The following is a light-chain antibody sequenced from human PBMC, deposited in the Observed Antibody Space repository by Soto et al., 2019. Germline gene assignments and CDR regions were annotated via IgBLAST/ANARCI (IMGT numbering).Light chain of an antibody. V-gene: IGLV2-14*01. CDR1: SSDVGGYDY. CDR3: SSYSTTSTLV. CDR2: EVN. J-gene: IGLJ1*01. Sequence: QSVLTQPASVSGSPGQSVTISCTGASSDVGGYDYVSWYQQHPGKAPKLILFEVNNRPSGVSNHFSGSKSGNTASLIISGLQADDEADYYCSSYSTTSTLVFGSGNKLTVL.